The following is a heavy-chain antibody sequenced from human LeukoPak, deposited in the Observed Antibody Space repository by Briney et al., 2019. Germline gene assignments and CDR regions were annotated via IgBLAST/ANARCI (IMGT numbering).Heavy chain of an antibody. CDR2: ISYNGGDK. D-gene: IGHD2-21*01. V-gene: IGHV3-30*04. CDR1: GFTFSSYA. J-gene: IGHJ4*02. CDR3: AKDVALRAAAYYFDY. Sequence: PGGSLRLSCAASGFTFSSYAMHWVRQAPGKGLEWVAVISYNGGDKKYADSVKGRFTISRDNSKNTVYLEMNSLRTEDTAVYYCAKDVALRAAAYYFDYWGQGTLVTVSS.